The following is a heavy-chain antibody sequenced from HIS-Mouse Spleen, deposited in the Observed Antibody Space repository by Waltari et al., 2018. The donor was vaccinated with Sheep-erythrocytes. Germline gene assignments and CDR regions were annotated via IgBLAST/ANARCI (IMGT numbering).Heavy chain of an antibody. CDR2: MSWNSGSI. CDR3: AKDISRNIVVVPAAVGDY. V-gene: IGHV3-9*01. J-gene: IGHJ4*02. CDR1: GFSFDDYA. Sequence: EVQLVESGGGLVQPGRSLRLSCAASGFSFDDYAMHWVRQDPGNGLGWGSGMSWNSGSIGYAEAGKGRCTISRDNDKNSLYLQMNSLRAEDTALYYCAKDISRNIVVVPAAVGDYWGQGTLVTVSS. D-gene: IGHD2-2*01.